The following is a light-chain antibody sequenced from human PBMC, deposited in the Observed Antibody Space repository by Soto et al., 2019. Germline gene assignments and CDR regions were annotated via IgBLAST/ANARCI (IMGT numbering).Light chain of an antibody. CDR1: QSVSNNY. Sequence: EIVLMQSPGTLSLSPGERATLSCRASQSVSNNYVAWYQQKPGQAPRLLIAGASSRATGIPDRFSGSGSGTDFPLTISRLEPEDLAVYYCQQNGTSPPLTFGGGTKVEIK. V-gene: IGKV3-20*01. CDR2: GAS. CDR3: QQNGTSPPLT. J-gene: IGKJ4*01.